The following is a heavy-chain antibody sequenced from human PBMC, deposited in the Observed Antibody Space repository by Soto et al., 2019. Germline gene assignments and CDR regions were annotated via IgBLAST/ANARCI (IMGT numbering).Heavy chain of an antibody. CDR1: GASISSGGYY. Sequence: SETLSLTCSVSGASISSGGYYWNWIRQHPGKGLEWIGYIYYSGTTYYNPSLKARVTISVDKSKNQFSLKLSSVTAADTAVYYCARVYSGSYSDYWGQGTLVTVSS. J-gene: IGHJ4*02. D-gene: IGHD1-26*01. V-gene: IGHV4-31*03. CDR3: ARVYSGSYSDY. CDR2: IYYSGTT.